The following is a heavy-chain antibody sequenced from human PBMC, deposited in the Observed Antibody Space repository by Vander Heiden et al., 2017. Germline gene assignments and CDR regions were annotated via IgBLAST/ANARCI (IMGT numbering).Heavy chain of an antibody. CDR1: GFTFSSYA. V-gene: IGHV3-23*01. CDR3: AKGGKRFLEWLLPPVWFDP. Sequence: VQLLASGGGLVQPGGPLRLSCAASGFTFSSYAMGWVRQAPGKGLEWVSAISGSGGSTYYADSVKGRFTISRDNSKNTLYLQMNSLRAEDTAVYYCAKGGKRFLEWLLPPVWFDPWGQGTLVTVSS. D-gene: IGHD3-3*01. CDR2: ISGSGGST. J-gene: IGHJ5*02.